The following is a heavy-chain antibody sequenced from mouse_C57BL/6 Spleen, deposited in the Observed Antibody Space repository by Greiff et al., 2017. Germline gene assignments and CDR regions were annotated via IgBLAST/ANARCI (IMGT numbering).Heavy chain of an antibody. V-gene: IGHV3-6*01. D-gene: IGHD1-1*01. Sequence: DVQLVESGPGLVKPSQSLSLTCSVTGYSITSGYYWNWIRQFPGNKLEWMGYISYDGSNNYNPSLKNRISITRDTSKNQFFLKLNSVTTEDTATYYCASGSNSYYAMDYWGQGTSVTVSS. CDR3: ASGSNSYYAMDY. CDR1: GYSITSGYY. CDR2: ISYDGSN. J-gene: IGHJ4*01.